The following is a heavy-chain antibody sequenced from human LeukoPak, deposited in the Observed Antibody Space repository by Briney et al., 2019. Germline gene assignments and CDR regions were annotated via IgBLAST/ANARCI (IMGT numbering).Heavy chain of an antibody. D-gene: IGHD4-11*01. CDR2: IRYDGSNK. CDR3: ANFYSKGRYYFDY. Sequence: GGSLRLSCAASGFTFSSYGMHWVRQAPGKGLEWVAFIRYDGSNKYYADSVKGRSTISRDNSKNTLYLQMNSLRAEDTAVYYCANFYSKGRYYFDYWGQGTLVTVSS. V-gene: IGHV3-30*02. CDR1: GFTFSSYG. J-gene: IGHJ4*02.